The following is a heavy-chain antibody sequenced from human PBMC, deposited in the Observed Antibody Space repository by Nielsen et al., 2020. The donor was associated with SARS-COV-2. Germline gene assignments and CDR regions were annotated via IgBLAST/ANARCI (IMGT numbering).Heavy chain of an antibody. D-gene: IGHD3-22*01. Sequence: ASVKASCKASGYTFTDYYIHWVRQAPGQGLEWMGRINPYSGGTNYAQKFQGTVTMTRDASISTVYMELTSLRSEDTAVYYCARERGPYEYGLDVWGQGTTVTVSS. V-gene: IGHV1-2*06. J-gene: IGHJ6*02. CDR2: INPYSGGT. CDR3: ARERGPYEYGLDV. CDR1: GYTFTDYY.